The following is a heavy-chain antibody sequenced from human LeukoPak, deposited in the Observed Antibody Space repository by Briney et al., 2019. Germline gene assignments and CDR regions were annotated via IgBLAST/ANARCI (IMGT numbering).Heavy chain of an antibody. CDR2: IYHSGST. J-gene: IGHJ4*02. CDR3: ARQEDF. Sequence: SETLSLTCTVSGYSISSGYYWGWIRQPPGKGLEWIGSIYHSGSTYYNPSLKSRVTISVDTSKNQFSLKLSSVTAADTAVYYCARQEDFWGQGTVVTVSS. V-gene: IGHV4-38-2*02. CDR1: GYSISSGYY. D-gene: IGHD3-3*01.